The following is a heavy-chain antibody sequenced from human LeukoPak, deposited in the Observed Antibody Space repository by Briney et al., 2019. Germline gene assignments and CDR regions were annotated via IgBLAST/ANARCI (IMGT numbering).Heavy chain of an antibody. CDR3: ARHLVKWLQFWPMNWFDP. J-gene: IGHJ5*02. CDR2: IYTSGST. D-gene: IGHD5-24*01. V-gene: IGHV4-61*02. CDR1: GGSISSGNYY. Sequence: EPSETLSLTCTVSGGSISSGNYYWSWIRQPAEKGLEWIVRIYTSGSTNYNPSLKSRVTISVDTSKNQFSLKLNSVTAADTAVYYCARHLVKWLQFWPMNWFDPWGQGTLVTVSS.